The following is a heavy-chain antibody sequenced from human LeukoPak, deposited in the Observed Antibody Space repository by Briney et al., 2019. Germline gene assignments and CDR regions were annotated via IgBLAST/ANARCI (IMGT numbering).Heavy chain of an antibody. V-gene: IGHV3-66*01. Sequence: GGSLRLSCAASGFTVSSNYMSWVRQAPGKGLEWVSVIYSGGSTYYADSVKGRFTISRDNSKNTLYLQMNSLRAEDTAVYYCARGHPGGYHYGSGSYFDYWGQGTLVTVSS. D-gene: IGHD3-10*01. CDR3: ARGHPGGYHYGSGSYFDY. CDR2: IYSGGST. J-gene: IGHJ4*02. CDR1: GFTVSSNY.